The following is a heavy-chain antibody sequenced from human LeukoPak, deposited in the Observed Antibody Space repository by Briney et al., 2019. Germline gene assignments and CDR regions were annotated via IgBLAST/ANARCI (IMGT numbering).Heavy chain of an antibody. CDR2: IYPGDSDT. Sequence: PGESLKISCKGSGYSFTSYWIGWVRQMPGKGLEWMGIIYPGDSDTRYSPSFQGQVTISADKSISTAYLQWSSLKASDTAMYYCARLLVVGATTNYYYYMDVWGKGTTVTVSS. J-gene: IGHJ6*03. CDR1: GYSFTSYW. CDR3: ARLLVVGATTNYYYYMDV. V-gene: IGHV5-51*01. D-gene: IGHD1-26*01.